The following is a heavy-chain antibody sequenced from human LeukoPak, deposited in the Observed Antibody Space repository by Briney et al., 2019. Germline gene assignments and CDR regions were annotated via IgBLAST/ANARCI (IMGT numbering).Heavy chain of an antibody. D-gene: IGHD2-2*01. CDR3: AKDSDCSSTSCYVEMDV. Sequence: GGSLRLSCAASGFTFSDYYMSWIRQAPGKGLEWVSAISGSGGSTYYADSVKGRFTISRDNSKNTLYLQMNSLRAEDTAVYYRAKDSDCSSTSCYVEMDVWGQGTTVTVSS. V-gene: IGHV3-23*01. CDR2: ISGSGGST. CDR1: GFTFSDYY. J-gene: IGHJ6*02.